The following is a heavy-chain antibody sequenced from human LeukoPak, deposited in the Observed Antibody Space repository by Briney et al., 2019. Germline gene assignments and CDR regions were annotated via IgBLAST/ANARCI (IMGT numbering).Heavy chain of an antibody. CDR2: ISGSGGST. CDR3: AKDELQGEYSSSSGIDY. J-gene: IGHJ4*02. CDR1: GFTFSSYA. D-gene: IGHD6-6*01. V-gene: IGHV3-23*01. Sequence: PGGSLRLSCAASGFTFSSYAMHWVRQAPGKGLEWVSAISGSGGSTYYADSVKGRFTISRDNSKNTLYLQMNSLRAEDTAVYYCAKDELQGEYSSSSGIDYWGQGTLVTVSS.